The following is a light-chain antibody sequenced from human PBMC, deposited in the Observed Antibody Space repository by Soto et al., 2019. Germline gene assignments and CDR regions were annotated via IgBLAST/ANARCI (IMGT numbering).Light chain of an antibody. V-gene: IGKV3-11*01. Sequence: EIVLTQSPATLSLSPGERATLSCRASQSVSSYIAWYQQKPGQAPRLLIYDASNRATGIPARFSGSGSGTDFTLTISSLEPEAFAVYYCQQRSNWPSYTFGQGTKLVIK. CDR2: DAS. CDR1: QSVSSY. CDR3: QQRSNWPSYT. J-gene: IGKJ2*01.